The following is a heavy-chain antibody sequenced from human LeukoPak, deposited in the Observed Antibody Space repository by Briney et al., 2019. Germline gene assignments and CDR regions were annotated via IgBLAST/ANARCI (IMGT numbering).Heavy chain of an antibody. V-gene: IGHV1-2*02. Sequence: ASVKVSCKASGYSFTGYYMHWVRQAPGQGLEWMGWIYPKSGATNYAQKFRGRVTMSRDTSINTVYMEVTRLRSDDTAMYYCARRGMPVAGTAYFDLWGRGTLVTVSS. CDR1: GYSFTGYY. CDR2: IYPKSGAT. D-gene: IGHD6-19*01. J-gene: IGHJ2*01. CDR3: ARRGMPVAGTAYFDL.